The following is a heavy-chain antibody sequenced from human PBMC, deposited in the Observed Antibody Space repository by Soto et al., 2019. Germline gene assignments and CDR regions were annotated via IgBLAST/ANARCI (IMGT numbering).Heavy chain of an antibody. CDR2: ISSSSSYI. CDR3: ARGTSSSSLVGFHFYYYYMDV. CDR1: GFTFSSYS. V-gene: IGHV3-21*01. Sequence: GGSLRLSCAASGFTFSSYSMNWVRQAPGKGLEWVSSISSSSSYIYYADSVKGRFTISRDNAKNSLYLQMNSLRAEDTAVYYCARGTSSSSLVGFHFYYYYMDVWGKGTTVTVSS. J-gene: IGHJ6*03. D-gene: IGHD6-6*01.